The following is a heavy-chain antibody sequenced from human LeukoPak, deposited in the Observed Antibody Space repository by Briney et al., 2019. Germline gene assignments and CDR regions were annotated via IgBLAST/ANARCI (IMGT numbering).Heavy chain of an antibody. Sequence: QPGRSLRLSCAASGFTFSSYGMHWVRQAPGKGLEWVAGIWYDGSNKYYADSVKGRFTISRDNSKNTLYLQMNSLRAEDTAVYYCVGTMIVVANYGMDVWGQGTTVTVSS. J-gene: IGHJ6*02. CDR2: IWYDGSNK. CDR3: VGTMIVVANYGMDV. D-gene: IGHD3-22*01. V-gene: IGHV3-33*01. CDR1: GFTFSSYG.